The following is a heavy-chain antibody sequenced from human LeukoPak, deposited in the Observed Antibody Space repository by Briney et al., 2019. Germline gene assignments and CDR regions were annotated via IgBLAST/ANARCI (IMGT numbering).Heavy chain of an antibody. D-gene: IGHD2-15*01. CDR1: GYSFTSYL. CDR2: IYPGDSDT. J-gene: IGHJ4*02. Sequence: GESLKISCKGSGYSFTSYLIGWVRQMPGKGLEWMGIIYPGDSDTRYSPSFQGQVTISADKSISTAYLQWSSLKASDTAMYYCARRYCSGGSCYSFFSEGDYFDYWGQGTLVTVSS. V-gene: IGHV5-51*01. CDR3: ARRYCSGGSCYSFFSEGDYFDY.